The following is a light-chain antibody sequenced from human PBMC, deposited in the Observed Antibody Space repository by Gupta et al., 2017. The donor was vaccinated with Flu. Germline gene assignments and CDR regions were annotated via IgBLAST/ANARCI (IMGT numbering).Light chain of an antibody. CDR2: NNN. CDR3: AAWDDSVNGRV. J-gene: IGLJ3*02. V-gene: IGLV1-44*01. CDR1: SSTIGSNI. Sequence: QSVLTQPPSASGTPGQRVTISCSGSSSTIGSNIVNWYQHLPGTAPKLLIYNNNQRPSGVPDRFSGSKSGTSASLAISGLQSEDEADYYCAAWDDSVNGRVFGGGTKLTVL.